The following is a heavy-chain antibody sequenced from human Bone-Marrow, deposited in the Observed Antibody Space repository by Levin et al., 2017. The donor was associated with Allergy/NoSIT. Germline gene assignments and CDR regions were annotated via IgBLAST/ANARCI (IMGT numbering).Heavy chain of an antibody. CDR2: ISSSSSYI. Sequence: PGGSLRLSCAASGFTFSSYSMNWVRQAPGKGLEWVSSISSSSSYIYYADSVKGRFTISRDNAKNSLYLQMNSLRAEDTAVYYCARTKGITGTATDPNDAFDIWGQGTMVTVSS. CDR3: ARTKGITGTATDPNDAFDI. D-gene: IGHD1-7*01. CDR1: GFTFSSYS. V-gene: IGHV3-21*01. J-gene: IGHJ3*02.